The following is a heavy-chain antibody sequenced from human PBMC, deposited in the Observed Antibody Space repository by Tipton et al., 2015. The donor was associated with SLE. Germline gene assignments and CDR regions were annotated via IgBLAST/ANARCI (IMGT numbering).Heavy chain of an antibody. CDR2: VYDSGIT. Sequence: GLVKPSETLSLTCIVSGASISSRAYYWGCIRQSPGKGLEWIGSVYDSGITYYNPSLRSRVTMSVDTSKNQFSLRLSSVTAADTAMYYCARFRREHQLVRLAWLWGQGTLVTVSS. V-gene: IGHV4-39*07. D-gene: IGHD1-1*01. J-gene: IGHJ4*02. CDR3: ARFRREHQLVRLAWL. CDR1: GASISSRAYY.